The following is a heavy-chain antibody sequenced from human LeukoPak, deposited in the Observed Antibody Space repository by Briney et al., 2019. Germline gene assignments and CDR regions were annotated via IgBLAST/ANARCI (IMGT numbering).Heavy chain of an antibody. Sequence: GGSLRLSCAASGFTVSSNYMSWVRQAPGRGLEWVSVISAGGGSTYYADSVKGRFTISRDNSKNTLYLQMNSLRAEDTAVYYCAKDHGTLIVVVSYYFDYWGQGTLVTVSS. CDR3: AKDHGTLIVVVSYYFDY. V-gene: IGHV3-23*01. D-gene: IGHD3-22*01. J-gene: IGHJ4*02. CDR2: ISAGGGST. CDR1: GFTVSSNY.